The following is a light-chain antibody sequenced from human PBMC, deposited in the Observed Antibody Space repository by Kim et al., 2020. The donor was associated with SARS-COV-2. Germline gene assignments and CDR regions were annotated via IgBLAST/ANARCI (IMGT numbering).Light chain of an antibody. V-gene: IGKV1-39*01. J-gene: IGKJ2*01. CDR2: ATS. CDR1: QSVANY. CDR3: QQSHSTPYT. Sequence: SASVGDRVTITGRQSQSVANYLHWYQHKPGKAPKPLIYATSDLQTGVPSRFSGRGSGTDFTLTITSLEPEDFATYYCQQSHSTPYTFGQGTKLEI.